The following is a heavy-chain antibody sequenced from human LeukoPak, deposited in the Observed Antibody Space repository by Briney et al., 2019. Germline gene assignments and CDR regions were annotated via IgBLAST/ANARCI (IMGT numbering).Heavy chain of an antibody. CDR1: GFTVSSNY. J-gene: IGHJ4*02. Sequence: GGSLRLSCAASGFTVSSNYMSWVRQAPGKGLEWVSVIYSGGSTYYADSVKGRFTISRDNSKNTLYLQMNSPRAEDTAVYYCAREQREGPYYFDYWGQGTLVTVSS. V-gene: IGHV3-53*01. CDR2: IYSGGST. D-gene: IGHD1-26*01. CDR3: AREQREGPYYFDY.